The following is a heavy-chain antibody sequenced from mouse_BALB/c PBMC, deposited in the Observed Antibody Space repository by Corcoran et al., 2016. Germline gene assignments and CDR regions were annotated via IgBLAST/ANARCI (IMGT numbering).Heavy chain of an antibody. CDR1: GYSFTSYY. V-gene: IGHV1-66*01. CDR3: AKTARATYYFDY. Sequence: QVQLQQSGPELVKPGASVKISCKASGYSFTSYYIHWVKQRPGQGLEWIGWIFPVSGNTKYNEKFKGKATLTADTSSSTAYMQLSSLTSEDSAVYFCAKTARATYYFDYWGQGTTLTVSS. J-gene: IGHJ2*01. D-gene: IGHD3-2*01. CDR2: IFPVSGNT.